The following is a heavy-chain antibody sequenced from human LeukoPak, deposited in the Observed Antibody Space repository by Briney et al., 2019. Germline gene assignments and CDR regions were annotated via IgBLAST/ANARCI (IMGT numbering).Heavy chain of an antibody. V-gene: IGHV1-2*02. Sequence: ASVKVSCKASGYTFTGYYMHWVRQAPGQGLEWMGWINPKSGATTYAQKFQDRVTLTRDTSINTAYVDLSGLTSDDTAVFYCAKGATEGYYYYYGLDVWGQGTTVTVSS. CDR2: INPKSGAT. CDR3: AKGATEGYYYYYGLDV. J-gene: IGHJ6*02. CDR1: GYTFTGYY.